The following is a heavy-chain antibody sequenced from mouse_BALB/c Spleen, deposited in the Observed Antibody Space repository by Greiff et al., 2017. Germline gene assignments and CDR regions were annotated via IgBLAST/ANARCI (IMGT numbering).Heavy chain of an antibody. V-gene: IGHV5-6-5*01. Sequence: EVKLMESGGGLVKPGGSLKLSCAASGFTFSSYAMSWVRQTPEKRLEWVASISSGGSTYYPDSVKGRFTISRDNARNILYLQMSSLRSEDTAIYYCARGEVDYWGQGTTLTVSS. CDR2: ISSGGST. J-gene: IGHJ2*01. CDR1: GFTFSSYA. CDR3: ARGEVDY.